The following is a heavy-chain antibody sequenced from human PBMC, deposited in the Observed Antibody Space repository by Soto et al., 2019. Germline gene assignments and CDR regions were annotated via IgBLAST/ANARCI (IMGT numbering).Heavy chain of an antibody. D-gene: IGHD5-18*01. CDR1: GFTFSNYA. CDR3: VRGYSYV. J-gene: IGHJ4*02. V-gene: IGHV3-23*01. Sequence: EVQLLESGGGLVQPGGSLRLSCAASGFTFSNYAMSWVRQAPGKGLEWVSSISSGGGTTLYADSVKGRFTISRDNSKNTVSLQMNSLRAEDTAVYYCVRGYSYVWGQGTLVTVSS. CDR2: ISSGGGTT.